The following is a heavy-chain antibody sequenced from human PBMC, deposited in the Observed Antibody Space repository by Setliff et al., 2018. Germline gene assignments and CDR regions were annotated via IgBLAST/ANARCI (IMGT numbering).Heavy chain of an antibody. CDR2: IYTGGST. J-gene: IGHJ6*03. CDR3: ARDLGARYCSGGSCSHYYYYYYMDV. CDR1: GFTVTSNY. Sequence: PGGSLRLSGAASGFTVTSNYMSWVRQAPGKGLEWVSGIYTGGSTYYADSVKCRFTSSRANPKNTRYLQRESLRAEDTAVYYCARDLGARYCSGGSCSHYYYYYYMDVWGKGTTVTVSS. D-gene: IGHD2-15*01. V-gene: IGHV3-53*01.